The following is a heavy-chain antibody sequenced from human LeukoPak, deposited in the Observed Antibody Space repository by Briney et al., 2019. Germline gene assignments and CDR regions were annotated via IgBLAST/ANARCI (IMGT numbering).Heavy chain of an antibody. J-gene: IGHJ4*02. D-gene: IGHD3-9*01. V-gene: IGHV3-7*01. CDR2: IKQDGSEK. CDR3: VREASIGDWSVDY. CDR1: GFTFSSYW. Sequence: GGSLRLSCAASGFTFSSYWMSWVRQAPGKGLEWVANIKQDGSEKYYVDSVKGRFTISRDNAKNSLYLQMNSLRAEDTAVYYCVREASIGDWSVDYWGQGTLVTVSS.